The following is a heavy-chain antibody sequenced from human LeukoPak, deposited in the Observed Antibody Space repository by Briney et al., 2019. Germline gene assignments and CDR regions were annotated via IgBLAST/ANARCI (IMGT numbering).Heavy chain of an antibody. Sequence: SETLSLTCNVSGYSIIRGYYRDWFRQPPGKGLEWIGNIYRDGGTVYNPSLKSRLTISVDTSKNQFSLKLNSVTAADTAVYYCARRHNSGWFVYWGPGTLVTVSS. CDR3: ARRHNSGWFVY. V-gene: IGHV4-38-2*02. J-gene: IGHJ5*01. CDR2: IYRDGGT. D-gene: IGHD6-19*01. CDR1: GYSIIRGYY.